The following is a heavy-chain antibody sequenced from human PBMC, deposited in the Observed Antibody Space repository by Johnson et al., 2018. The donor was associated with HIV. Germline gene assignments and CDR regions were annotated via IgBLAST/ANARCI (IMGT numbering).Heavy chain of an antibody. CDR1: GFTFSTYG. CDR2: IYSGGST. Sequence: QLVESGGGLVQPGGSLRMSCVASGFTFSTYGMTWVRQAPGKGLEWVSVIYSGGSTYYADSVKGRFTISRDNSKNTLYLQMNSLRVEDTALYYCARVRTGDSSGYHDAFDIWGQGTMVTVSS. D-gene: IGHD3-22*01. J-gene: IGHJ3*02. V-gene: IGHV3-66*01. CDR3: ARVRTGDSSGYHDAFDI.